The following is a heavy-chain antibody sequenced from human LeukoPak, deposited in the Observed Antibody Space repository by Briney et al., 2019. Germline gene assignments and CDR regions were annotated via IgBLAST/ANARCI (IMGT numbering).Heavy chain of an antibody. CDR2: ISSSSSYI. V-gene: IGHV3-21*01. CDR1: GFTFSSYT. CDR3: ARDWFHAIDY. J-gene: IGHJ4*02. Sequence: GGSLRLSCAASGFTFSSYTMNWVRQAPGKGLEWVSSISSSSSYIYYAESVKGRFTMSRDNAKNTLYLQMNSLRDDDTAVYYCARDWFHAIDYWGRGTLVTVSS. D-gene: IGHD2/OR15-2a*01.